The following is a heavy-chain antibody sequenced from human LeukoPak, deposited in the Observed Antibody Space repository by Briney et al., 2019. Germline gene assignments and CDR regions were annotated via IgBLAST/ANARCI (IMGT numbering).Heavy chain of an antibody. CDR3: ARGIFGMVLNAFDL. CDR1: GVSISSYY. J-gene: IGHJ3*01. Sequence: PSETLSLTCTVSGVSISSYYMTWIRQPPGRGLEWVAYISYGGSTNYNPSLKSRVTISVDTSTNQFSLKLSSVTAADTAVYYCARGIFGMVLNAFDLWGRGTMVTVSS. V-gene: IGHV4-59*01. CDR2: ISYGGST. D-gene: IGHD3-3*01.